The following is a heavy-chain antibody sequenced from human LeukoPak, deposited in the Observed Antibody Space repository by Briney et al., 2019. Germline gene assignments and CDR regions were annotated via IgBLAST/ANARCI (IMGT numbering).Heavy chain of an antibody. D-gene: IGHD2-2*01. CDR3: ARIVGYCSSNICFDY. Sequence: GASVKISCKASGYTFTGYYIHWVRLAPGQGPEWVAWINPNSGDTRYAQKFQGRVTLTTDTSISTAFMELSRLRSDDTAVYYCARIVGYCSSNICFDYWGQGTLVTVSS. CDR1: GYTFTGYY. V-gene: IGHV1-2*02. J-gene: IGHJ4*02. CDR2: INPNSGDT.